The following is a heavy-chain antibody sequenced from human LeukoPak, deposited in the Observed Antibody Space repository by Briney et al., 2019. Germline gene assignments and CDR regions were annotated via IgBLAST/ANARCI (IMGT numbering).Heavy chain of an antibody. Sequence: SVKVSCKASGGTFSSCTISWVRQAPGQGLEWMGRIIPILGIANYAQKFQGRVTITADKSTGTAYMELSSLRSEDTAVYYCAREGHRYYDSSGYKWWGHGTLVTVSS. CDR3: AREGHRYYDSSGYKW. CDR1: GGTFSSCT. J-gene: IGHJ4*01. V-gene: IGHV1-69*04. CDR2: IIPILGIA. D-gene: IGHD3-22*01.